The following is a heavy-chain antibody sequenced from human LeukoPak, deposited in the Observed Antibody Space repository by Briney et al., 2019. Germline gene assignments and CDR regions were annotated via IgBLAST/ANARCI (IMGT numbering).Heavy chain of an antibody. CDR2: IYTSGST. CDR3: ARHVRWLQLTLYFDI. J-gene: IGHJ2*01. Sequence: PSETLSLTCTVSGGSISSYYWSWIRQPAGKGLEWIGRIYTSGSTNYNPSLKSRVTMSVDTSKNQFSLKLNSMTAADTAVYYCARHVRWLQLTLYFDIWGRGTLVTVSS. V-gene: IGHV4-4*07. CDR1: GGSISSYY. D-gene: IGHD5-24*01.